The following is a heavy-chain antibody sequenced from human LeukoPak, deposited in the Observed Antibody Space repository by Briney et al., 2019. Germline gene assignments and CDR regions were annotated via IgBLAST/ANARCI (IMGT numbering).Heavy chain of an antibody. Sequence: PSETLSLTCAVSGGSISSGGYSWSWIRQPPGKGLEWIGYIYHSGSTYYNPSLKSRVTISVDRSKNQFSLKLSSVAAADTAVYYCARQMVRGVITWFDPWGQGTLVTVS. V-gene: IGHV4-30-2*01. CDR3: ARQMVRGVITWFDP. D-gene: IGHD3-10*01. J-gene: IGHJ5*02. CDR1: GGSISSGGYS. CDR2: IYHSGST.